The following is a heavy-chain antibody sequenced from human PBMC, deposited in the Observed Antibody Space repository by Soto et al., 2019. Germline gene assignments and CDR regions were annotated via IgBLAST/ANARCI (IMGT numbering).Heavy chain of an antibody. CDR1: GGSISSYY. D-gene: IGHD2-2*01. Sequence: LSETLSLTCTVSGGSISSYYWSWIRQPPGKGLEWIGYIYYSGSTNYNPSLKSRVTISVDTSKNQFSLKLSSVTAADTAVYYCARQGSLLAVVPAAIGIPPQGSDYYYYMDVWGKGTTVTVSS. J-gene: IGHJ6*03. CDR3: ARQGSLLAVVPAAIGIPPQGSDYYYYMDV. V-gene: IGHV4-59*08. CDR2: IYYSGST.